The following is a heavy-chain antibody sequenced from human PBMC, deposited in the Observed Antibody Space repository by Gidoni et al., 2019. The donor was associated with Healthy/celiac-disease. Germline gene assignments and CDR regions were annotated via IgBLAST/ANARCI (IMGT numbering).Heavy chain of an antibody. CDR3: APKMGDYYGMDV. D-gene: IGHD1-26*01. J-gene: IGHJ6*02. CDR2: ISGSGGST. V-gene: IGHV3-23*01. CDR1: GFTFSSDA. Sequence: EVQLLEYGGGWVQPGGSLRLSCAASGFTFSSDAMSLVRQAPGQGLEWVSAISGSGGSTYYADSVKGRFTISRDNSKNTLYLQMNSLRAEDTAVYSCAPKMGDYYGMDVWGQGTTVTVSS.